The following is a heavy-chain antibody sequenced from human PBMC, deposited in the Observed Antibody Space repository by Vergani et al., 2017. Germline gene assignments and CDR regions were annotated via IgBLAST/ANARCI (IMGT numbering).Heavy chain of an antibody. Sequence: QVQLVESGGGVVQPGRSLRLSCAASGFTFSSYGMHWVRQAPGKGLEWVAVISYDGSNKYYADSVKGRFTISRDNSKNTLYLQMNSLRAEDTAVYYCASSTGIAAPSLFDYWGQGTLVTVSS. D-gene: IGHD6-6*01. CDR1: GFTFSSYG. J-gene: IGHJ4*02. CDR3: ASSTGIAAPSLFDY. V-gene: IGHV3-30*03. CDR2: ISYDGSNK.